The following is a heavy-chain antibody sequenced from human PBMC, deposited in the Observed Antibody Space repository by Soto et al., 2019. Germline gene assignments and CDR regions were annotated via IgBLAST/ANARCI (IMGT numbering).Heavy chain of an antibody. CDR3: ARGTVPNVNARHQTTWFDP. D-gene: IGHD2-2*01. V-gene: IGHV3-11*05. J-gene: IGHJ5*02. Sequence: GRSLRLSCAVSGFTFNSNDMTWVRQAPGKGLEWVSYISSSSSYTNYADSVKGRFTISRDNAKNSLYLQMNSLRAEDTAVYYCARGTVPNVNARHQTTWFDPWGQGTLVTVSS. CDR2: ISSSSSYT. CDR1: GFTFNSND.